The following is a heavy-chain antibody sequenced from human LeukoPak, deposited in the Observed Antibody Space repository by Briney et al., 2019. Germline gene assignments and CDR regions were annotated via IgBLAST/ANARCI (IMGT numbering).Heavy chain of an antibody. V-gene: IGHV3-53*01. Sequence: PGGSLRLSCAASGFTVSSNYMSWVRQAPGKGLEWVSILYSGGATYYADSVKGRFTISRDNSKNTLYLQMNSLRAEDTAVYYCAKGYSSGWYGDYFDYWGQGTLVTVSS. J-gene: IGHJ4*02. D-gene: IGHD6-19*01. CDR3: AKGYSSGWYGDYFDY. CDR1: GFTVSSNY. CDR2: LYSGGAT.